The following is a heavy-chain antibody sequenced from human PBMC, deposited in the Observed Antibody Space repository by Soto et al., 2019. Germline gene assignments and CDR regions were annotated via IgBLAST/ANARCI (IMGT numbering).Heavy chain of an antibody. J-gene: IGHJ6*02. CDR1: GYIFTNYY. V-gene: IGHV1-46*01. CDR2: INGGDGYT. CDR3: AKNGQPPYYYYGLDV. D-gene: IGHD2-8*01. Sequence: ASVKVSCKASGYIFTNYYMHWVRHAPGQGLEWMGRINGGDGYTNYAQKFQDRVSMTIDTSTGTAYMELRSLTSDDTAIYYCAKNGQPPYYYYGLDVWGQGTKVTVSS.